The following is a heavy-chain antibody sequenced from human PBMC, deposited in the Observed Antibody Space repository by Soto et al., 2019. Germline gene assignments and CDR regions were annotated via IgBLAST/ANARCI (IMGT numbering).Heavy chain of an antibody. V-gene: IGHV3-43*01. CDR2: ISWDGGST. CDR1: GFTLDDYT. J-gene: IGHJ3*02. CDR3: ASTRSSSRAGDAFDI. Sequence: EVQLVESGGVVVQPGGSLRLSCAASGFTLDDYTMHWVRQAPGKGLEWVSLISWDGGSTYYADSVKGRFTISRDNSKNSLYLQMNSLRTEDTALYYCASTRSSSRAGDAFDIWGQWTMVTVSS. D-gene: IGHD6-13*01.